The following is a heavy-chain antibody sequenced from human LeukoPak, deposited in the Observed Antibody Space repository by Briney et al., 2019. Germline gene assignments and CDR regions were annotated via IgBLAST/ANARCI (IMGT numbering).Heavy chain of an antibody. Sequence: SQTLSLTCVVSGDSISSGSYSWSWIRQPPGKGLESISYIVHSVSTFYNSSLKSRVTISVDNSKSQFSLRLRAVTAADTAVYYCARELWFANAPGSWLDPWGQGTLVPVSS. CDR2: IVHSVST. D-gene: IGHD3-10*01. V-gene: IGHV4-30-2*01. J-gene: IGHJ5*02. CDR3: ARELWFANAPGSWLDP. CDR1: GDSISSGSYS.